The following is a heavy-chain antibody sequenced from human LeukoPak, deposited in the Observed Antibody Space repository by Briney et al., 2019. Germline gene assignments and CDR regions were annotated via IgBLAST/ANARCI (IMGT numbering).Heavy chain of an antibody. V-gene: IGHV1-8*03. J-gene: IGHJ6*03. D-gene: IGHD1-1*01. CDR1: GYTFTSSD. Sequence: ASVKVSCKASGYTFTSSDINWVRQATGQGLEWMGWINPNTGNTGYAQNFQGRVTITRDTSISTAYMELSSLRSEDTAVYYCATRYSRVVSLHYYYMDVWGKGTTVTVSS. CDR2: INPNTGNT. CDR3: ATRYSRVVSLHYYYMDV.